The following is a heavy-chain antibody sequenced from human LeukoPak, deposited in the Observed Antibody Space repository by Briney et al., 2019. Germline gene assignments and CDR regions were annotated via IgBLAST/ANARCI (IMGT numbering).Heavy chain of an antibody. Sequence: PGGSLRLSCAASGFTFSSYAMHWVRQAPGKGLEWVAVISYDGSNKYYADSVKGRFTISRDNAKNSLYLQMNSLRAEDTAVYYCARVRSGYYWDFDYWGQGTLVTVSS. CDR1: GFTFSSYA. V-gene: IGHV3-30*04. J-gene: IGHJ4*02. D-gene: IGHD3-22*01. CDR3: ARVRSGYYWDFDY. CDR2: ISYDGSNK.